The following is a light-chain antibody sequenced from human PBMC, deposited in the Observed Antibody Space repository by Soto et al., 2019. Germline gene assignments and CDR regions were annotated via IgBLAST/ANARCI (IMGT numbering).Light chain of an antibody. V-gene: IGKV1-27*01. CDR2: SAS. J-gene: IGKJ4*01. CDR3: QRTDTAPLT. CDR1: QDISSY. Sequence: DIQLTQSPSSRSASVGDRVTITCRVSQDISSYLNWYRQKPGKAPKLLIYSASSLLSGVPSRFSGSGSGTDFTLTISSLQPEDVATYYGQRTDTAPLTFGGGTKVEIK.